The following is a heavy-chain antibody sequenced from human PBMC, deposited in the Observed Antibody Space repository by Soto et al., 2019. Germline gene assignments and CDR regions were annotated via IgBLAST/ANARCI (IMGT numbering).Heavy chain of an antibody. V-gene: IGHV4-34*01. Sequence: PSETLSLTCAVYSGSFSGYYWSWIRQPPGKGLEWIGEINHSGSTNYNPSLKSRLTISVDTSKNQFSLKLRSVTAADTALYYCVACDYGDCSRYWGQGTLVTVSS. J-gene: IGHJ4*02. CDR1: SGSFSGYY. CDR2: INHSGST. D-gene: IGHD4-17*01. CDR3: VACDYGDCSRY.